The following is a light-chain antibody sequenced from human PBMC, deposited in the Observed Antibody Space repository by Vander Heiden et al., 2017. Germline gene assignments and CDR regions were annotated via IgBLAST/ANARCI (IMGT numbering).Light chain of an antibody. CDR3: QSYDSSLSGWV. CDR1: SSNNGAGYD. V-gene: IGLV1-40*01. CDR2: GNS. J-gene: IGLJ3*02. Sequence: QSVLTPPPSVSGAPGQRVTIPCSGSSSNNGAGYDVHWYQQLPGTAPKLLSYGNSNRPSGVPDRFSGSKSGTSASLAITGLQAEDEADYYCQSYDSSLSGWVFGGGTKLTVL.